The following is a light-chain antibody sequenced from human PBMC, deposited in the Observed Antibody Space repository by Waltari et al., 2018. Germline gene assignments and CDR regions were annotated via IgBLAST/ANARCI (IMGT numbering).Light chain of an antibody. V-gene: IGLV2-23*02. J-gene: IGLJ3*02. Sequence: QSALPQPASVSGSPGQSTTISCTGTRSDVRSYRRFSWYQQNPGEVPKLMLYEVNKRPSGVADRFSGSKSVNTATLTISGLQAEDEADYYCSSHTSDLSGLFGGGTKVTVL. CDR3: SSHTSDLSGL. CDR2: EVN. CDR1: RSDVRSYRR.